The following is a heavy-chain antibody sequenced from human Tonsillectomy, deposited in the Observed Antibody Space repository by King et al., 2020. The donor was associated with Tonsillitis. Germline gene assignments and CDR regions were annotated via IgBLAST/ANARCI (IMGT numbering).Heavy chain of an antibody. J-gene: IGHJ3*02. CDR2: IYYSGST. D-gene: IGHD3-22*01. CDR1: GDSISSGNYY. Sequence: VQLQESGPGLVKPSQTLSLTCTVSGDSISSGNYYWSWIRQPPGKGLEWIGYIYYSGSTYYSPSLKSRVTTSAETSKNQFSLKLTSVTAADSAVYYCARAGSYYYDSSGYPDAFDIWGQGTMVTVSS. CDR3: ARAGSYYYDSSGYPDAFDI. V-gene: IGHV4-30-4*01.